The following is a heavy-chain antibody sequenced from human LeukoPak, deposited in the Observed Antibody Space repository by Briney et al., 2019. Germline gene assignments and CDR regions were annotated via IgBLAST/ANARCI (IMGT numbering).Heavy chain of an antibody. J-gene: IGHJ4*02. Sequence: SVKVSCKASGDIFTHYAINWVRQAPGQGLEYMGGIIPTVGATKFARKFQGTVTITADKSSNTVYMELSSLRPEDTAVYYCAKRGGTTPPHWGQGTLVTVSS. CDR1: GDIFTHYA. D-gene: IGHD1-14*01. V-gene: IGHV1-69*06. CDR3: AKRGGTTPPH. CDR2: IIPTVGAT.